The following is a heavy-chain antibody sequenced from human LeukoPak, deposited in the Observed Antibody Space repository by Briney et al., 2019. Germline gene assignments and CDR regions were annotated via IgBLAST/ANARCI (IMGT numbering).Heavy chain of an antibody. D-gene: IGHD5-24*01. V-gene: IGHV1-69*04. CDR1: GGTFSSYA. Sequence: ASVKVSCKASGGTFSSYAISWVRQAPGQGLEGMGRIIPIFGIANYAQKFQGRVTITADKSTSTAYMELSSLRSEDTAVYYCAKVEMATTGGGFDPWGQGTLVTVSS. CDR3: AKVEMATTGGGFDP. J-gene: IGHJ5*02. CDR2: IIPIFGIA.